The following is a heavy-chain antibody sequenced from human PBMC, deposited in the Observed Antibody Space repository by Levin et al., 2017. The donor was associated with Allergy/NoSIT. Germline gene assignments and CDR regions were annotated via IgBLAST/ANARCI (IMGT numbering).Heavy chain of an antibody. CDR2: ISSSSSTI. CDR1: GFTFSSYS. V-gene: IGHV3-48*02. Sequence: GGSLRLSCAASGFTFSSYSMNWVRQAPGKGLEWVSYISSSSSTIYYADSVKGRFTISRDNAKNSLYLQMNSLRDEDTAVYYCAREKYSSGWYGSRNTFDYWGQGTLVTVSS. J-gene: IGHJ4*02. CDR3: AREKYSSGWYGSRNTFDY. D-gene: IGHD6-19*01.